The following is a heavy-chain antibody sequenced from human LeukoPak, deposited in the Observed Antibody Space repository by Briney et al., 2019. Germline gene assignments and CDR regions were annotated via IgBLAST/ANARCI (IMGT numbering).Heavy chain of an antibody. Sequence: GGPLTLSCAVSGITLGNNWMHWLRQGQGKGLVWISRINSDGGGAIYADSVKGRFTVSRDNAKNTLYLQMNSLRAEDTAVYYCARDVPHNWFDTWGQGTLVTVSS. V-gene: IGHV3-74*01. CDR2: INSDGGGA. CDR3: ARDVPHNWFDT. CDR1: GITLGNNW. J-gene: IGHJ5*02.